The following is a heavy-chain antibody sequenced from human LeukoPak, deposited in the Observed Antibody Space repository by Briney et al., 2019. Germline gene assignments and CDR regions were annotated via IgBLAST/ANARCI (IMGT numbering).Heavy chain of an antibody. Sequence: GGSLRLSCAASGFTFSTYGMSWVRQAPGKGLEWVSAIGGSGGGTYYADSVKGRFTISRDNSKNTLYLQMNSLRAEDTAVYYCAKRGSGWYEDYYYMDVWGKGTTVTISS. CDR1: GFTFSTYG. V-gene: IGHV3-23*01. D-gene: IGHD6-19*01. CDR3: AKRGSGWYEDYYYMDV. J-gene: IGHJ6*03. CDR2: IGGSGGGT.